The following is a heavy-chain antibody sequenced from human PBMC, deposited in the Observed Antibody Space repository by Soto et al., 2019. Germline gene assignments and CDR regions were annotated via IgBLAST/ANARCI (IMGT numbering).Heavy chain of an antibody. CDR3: ARVLPGYYMTGGGAFDI. J-gene: IGHJ3*02. CDR1: GGSISSGGYY. Sequence: SETLSLTCTVSGGSISSGGYYWSWIRQHPGKGLEWIGYIYYSGSTYYNPSLKSRVTISVDTSKNQFSLKLSSVTAADTAVYYCARVLPGYYMTGGGAFDIWGQGTMVTVPS. D-gene: IGHD3-22*01. CDR2: IYYSGST. V-gene: IGHV4-31*03.